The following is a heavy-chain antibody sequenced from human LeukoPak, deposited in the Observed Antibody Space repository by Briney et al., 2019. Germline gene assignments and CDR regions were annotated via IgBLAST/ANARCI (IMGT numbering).Heavy chain of an antibody. J-gene: IGHJ5*02. Sequence: SQTLSLTCTVSGGSISSGGYYWSWIRQHPGKGLEWIGYIYYSGSTYYNPSLKSRVTISVDTSKNQFSLKLSSVTAADTAVYYCARVGHSDVVVPAAMPDWFDPWGQGTLVTVSS. V-gene: IGHV4-31*03. D-gene: IGHD2-2*01. CDR2: IYYSGST. CDR3: ARVGHSDVVVPAAMPDWFDP. CDR1: GGSISSGGYY.